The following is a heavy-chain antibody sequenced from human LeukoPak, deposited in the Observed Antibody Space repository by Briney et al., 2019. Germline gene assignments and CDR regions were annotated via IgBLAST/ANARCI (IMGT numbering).Heavy chain of an antibody. CDR3: ARARYCSSTSCYSDPYYFDS. Sequence: SVKVSCKASGGTFSSYAISWVRQAPGQGLEWMGEIIPIFGTANYAQKFQGRVTITADESTSTAYMELSSLRSEDTAVYYCARARYCSSTSCYSDPYYFDSSGQGTLVTVSS. CDR2: IIPIFGTA. J-gene: IGHJ4*02. CDR1: GGTFSSYA. V-gene: IGHV1-69*01. D-gene: IGHD2-2*01.